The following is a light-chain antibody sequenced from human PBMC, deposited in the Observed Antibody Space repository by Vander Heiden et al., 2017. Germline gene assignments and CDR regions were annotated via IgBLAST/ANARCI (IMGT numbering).Light chain of an antibody. J-gene: IGKJ1*01. Sequence: VIWMTQSPSLLSASTGDRVTISCRMRQGISTYLAWYQQKPGKAPELLSYAASTLQSGGPSRCSGSGSGTDFTLTISCLQSEDFVTYYSEQDYSFPRTFGQGTKVEIK. CDR1: QGISTY. CDR3: EQDYSFPRT. V-gene: IGKV1D-8*01. CDR2: AAS.